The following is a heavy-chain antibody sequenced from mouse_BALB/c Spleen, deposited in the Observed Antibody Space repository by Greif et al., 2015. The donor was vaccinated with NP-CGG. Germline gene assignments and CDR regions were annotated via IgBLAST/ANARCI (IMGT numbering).Heavy chain of an antibody. CDR1: GYTFTSYW. CDR2: IHPSTGYT. D-gene: IGHD4-1*01. J-gene: IGHJ2*01. V-gene: IGHV1-7*01. Sequence: VQLQQSGAELAKPGASVKLSCKASGYTFTSYWMHWVKQRPGQGLEWIGYIHPSTGYTEYNQKFKDKATLTADQSSSTAQIQLRSLPAEDAAVYDCARSGCSYFDYWGQGTTLTVSS. CDR3: ARSGCSYFDY.